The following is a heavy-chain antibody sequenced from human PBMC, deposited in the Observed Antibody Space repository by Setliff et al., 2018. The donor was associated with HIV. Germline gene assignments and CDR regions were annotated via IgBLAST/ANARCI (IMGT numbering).Heavy chain of an antibody. D-gene: IGHD3-3*01. CDR2: IHVSGTT. CDR1: GGSISSGSDY. CDR3: AGDVMEWFGNYFDN. V-gene: IGHV4-61*09. J-gene: IGHJ4*02. Sequence: PSETLSLTCTVSGGSISSGSDYWSWLRQPAGKGLEWIGQIHVSGTTNYNPSLKSRVTISIDTSKHQFSLQLTSVTAADTAVYFCAGDVMEWFGNYFDNWGQGALVTVSS.